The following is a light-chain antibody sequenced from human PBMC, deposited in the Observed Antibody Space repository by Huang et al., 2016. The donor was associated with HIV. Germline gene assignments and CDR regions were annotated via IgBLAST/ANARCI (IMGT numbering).Light chain of an antibody. V-gene: IGKV3-11*01. CDR2: DAS. CDR3: QQRSNWRIT. J-gene: IGKJ4*01. CDR1: QSVSSY. Sequence: EIVFTQSPATLSLSPGERATLSCRATQSVSSYLAWYQQKPGQAPRLLIYDASSRATGIPARFSGSGSGTDFTLTISSLEPEDFAVYYCQQRSNWRITFGGGTKVEIK.